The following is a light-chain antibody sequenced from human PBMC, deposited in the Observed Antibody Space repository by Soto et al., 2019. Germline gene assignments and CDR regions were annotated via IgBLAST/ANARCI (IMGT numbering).Light chain of an antibody. V-gene: IGKV4-1*01. CDR1: QSVLFSINQKNY. CDR2: WAS. J-gene: IGKJ5*01. CDR3: QQANSFPIT. Sequence: DIVLTQSPDSVAVSLGERATINCKSSQSVLFSINQKNYLAWYHQKPGQPPKLLIYWASIRESGVPTRFSGSGSGTNFTLTISSLQPEDFATYFCQQANSFPITFGQGTRLEIK.